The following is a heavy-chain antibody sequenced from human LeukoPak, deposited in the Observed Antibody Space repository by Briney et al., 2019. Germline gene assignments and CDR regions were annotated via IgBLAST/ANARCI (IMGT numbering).Heavy chain of an antibody. J-gene: IGHJ4*02. CDR1: GGSFSGYY. CDR2: INHSGST. D-gene: IGHD5-12*01. V-gene: IGHV4-34*01. CDR3: ASLSMVATMVAGN. Sequence: SETLSLTCAVYGGSFSGYYWSWIRQPPGKGLEWIGEINHSGSTNYNPSLKSRVTISVDTSKNQFSLKLSSVTAADTAVYYCASLSMVATMVAGNWGQGTLVTVSS.